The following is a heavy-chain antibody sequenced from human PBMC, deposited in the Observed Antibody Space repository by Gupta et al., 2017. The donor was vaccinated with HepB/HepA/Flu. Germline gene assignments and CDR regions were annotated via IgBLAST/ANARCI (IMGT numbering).Heavy chain of an antibody. CDR1: GNNFTNFW. V-gene: IGHV5-51*01. D-gene: IGHD6-19*01. CDR2: IYPGDSDT. CDR3: ARSKVAGLRGYFDS. J-gene: IGHJ4*02. Sequence: EVQLVQSGAEVKKPGESLKISCKDSGNNFTNFWVAWVRQMPGKGLECMGIIYPGDSDTRYSPSFQGQVTISADKSISTAYLQWSSLKASDTAMYYCARSKVAGLRGYFDSWGQGTLVTVSS.